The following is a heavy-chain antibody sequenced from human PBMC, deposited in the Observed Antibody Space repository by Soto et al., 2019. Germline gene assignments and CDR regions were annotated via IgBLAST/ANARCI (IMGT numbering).Heavy chain of an antibody. Sequence: GGSLRLSCVASGFTFSNYKMNWVRQDPGKGLEWVSHISGTSVYIHYAYSVKGRLTISRDNAKNSGYLQMDSLRVEETAVYYCAREGALKPFSSWGQGALGTVSS. V-gene: IGHV3-21*01. J-gene: IGHJ5*02. CDR2: ISGTSVYI. CDR3: AREGALKPFSS. CDR1: GFTFSNYK.